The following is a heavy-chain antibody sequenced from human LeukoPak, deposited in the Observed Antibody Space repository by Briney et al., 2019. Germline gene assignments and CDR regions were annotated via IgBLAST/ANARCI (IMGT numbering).Heavy chain of an antibody. CDR3: ARVSELLPFDY. CDR1: GFTFSSYA. CDR2: ISYEGSNK. V-gene: IGHV3-30-3*01. Sequence: PGGSLRLSCAASGFTFSSYAMHWVRQAPGKGLEWVAVISYEGSNKYYADSVKGRFTISRDNSKNTLYLQMNSLRAEDTAVYYCARVSELLPFDYWGQGTLVTVSS. D-gene: IGHD1-26*01. J-gene: IGHJ4*02.